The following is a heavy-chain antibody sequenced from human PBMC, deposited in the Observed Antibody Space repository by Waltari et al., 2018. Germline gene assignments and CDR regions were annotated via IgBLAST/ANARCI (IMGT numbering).Heavy chain of an antibody. J-gene: IGHJ4*02. CDR1: GFTFSSYA. CDR2: ISGSGGST. Sequence: EVQLLDSGGGLVQPGGSLRLSCAASGFTFSSYAILWVTQAPGKGLEWVSAISGSGGSTYYADSVKGRFTISRDNSKNTLYLQMNSLRAEDTAVYYCAKGGPENDYGDYVGFDYWGQGTLVTVSS. V-gene: IGHV3-23*01. CDR3: AKGGPENDYGDYVGFDY. D-gene: IGHD4-17*01.